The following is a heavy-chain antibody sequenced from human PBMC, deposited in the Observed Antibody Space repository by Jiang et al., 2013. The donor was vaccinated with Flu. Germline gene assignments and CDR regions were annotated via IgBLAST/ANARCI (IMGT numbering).Heavy chain of an antibody. J-gene: IGHJ6*03. V-gene: IGHV4-39*01. CDR3: ARLTHSSSWPRPPYYYYYYMDV. CDR2: IYYSGST. Sequence: GGSISSSSYYWGWIRQPPGKGLEWIGSIYYSGSTYYNPSLKSRVTISVDTSKNQFSLKLSSVTAADTAVYYCARLTHSSSWPRPPYYYYYYMDVWGKGTTVTVSS. CDR1: GGSISSSSYY. D-gene: IGHD6-13*01.